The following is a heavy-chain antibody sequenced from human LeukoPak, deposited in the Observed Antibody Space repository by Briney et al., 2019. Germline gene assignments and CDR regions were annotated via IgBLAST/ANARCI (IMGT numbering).Heavy chain of an antibody. CDR2: ITSGGST. J-gene: IGHJ4*02. D-gene: IGHD6-19*01. Sequence: GGSLRLSCAASGFTFSSYAMTWVRQAPGKGLQWVSSITSGGSTYYADSVKGRFTISRDNSKNTLYLQLNSLRAEDTAVYYCAKRAVEKTSDYWGQGTLVTVSS. CDR3: AKRAVEKTSDY. CDR1: GFTFSSYA. V-gene: IGHV3-23*01.